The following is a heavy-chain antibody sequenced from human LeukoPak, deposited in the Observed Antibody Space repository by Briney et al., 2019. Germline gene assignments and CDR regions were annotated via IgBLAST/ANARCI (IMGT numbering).Heavy chain of an antibody. D-gene: IGHD3-22*01. V-gene: IGHV4-39*07. CDR3: ARKTYYYDSSGSQYYYMDV. Sequence: PSETLSLTCTVSGGSISSSSYYWGWIRQPPGKGLEWIGSIYYSGSTYYNPSLKSRVTISVDTSKNQFSLKLSSVTAADTAVYYCARKTYYYDSSGSQYYYMDVWGKGTTVTVSS. CDR1: GGSISSSSYY. J-gene: IGHJ6*03. CDR2: IYYSGST.